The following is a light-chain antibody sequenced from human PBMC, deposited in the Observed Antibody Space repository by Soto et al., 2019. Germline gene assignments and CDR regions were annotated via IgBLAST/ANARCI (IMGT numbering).Light chain of an antibody. V-gene: IGLV2-8*01. CDR3: SSYAGSNNLV. Sequence: QSALTQPPSASGSPGQSVTISCTGTSSDVGGYNYVSWYQQHPGKAPKLMIYEVSKRPSGVPDRFSGSKSGNTASLTVSGLQTEDEADYYCSSYAGSNNLVFCGWTKVTVL. CDR2: EVS. J-gene: IGLJ2*01. CDR1: SSDVGGYNY.